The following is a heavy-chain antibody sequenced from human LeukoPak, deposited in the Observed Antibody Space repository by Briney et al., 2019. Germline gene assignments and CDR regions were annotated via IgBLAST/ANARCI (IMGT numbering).Heavy chain of an antibody. CDR1: GGSLSRSPYS. CDR3: ARHPFGGNPLDY. J-gene: IGHJ4*02. Sequence: SETLSLTCTVSGGSLSRSPYSWGWLRQPPGKGPEWIGAFHSNGNTYYNPSLKSRVTISVDTSKNQFSLKLSSVTAADTAVYYCARHPFGGNPLDYWGQGTLVTVSS. V-gene: IGHV4-39*01. CDR2: FHSNGNT. D-gene: IGHD4-23*01.